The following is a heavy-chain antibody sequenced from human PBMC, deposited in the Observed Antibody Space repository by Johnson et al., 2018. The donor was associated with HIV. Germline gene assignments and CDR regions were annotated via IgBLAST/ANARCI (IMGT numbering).Heavy chain of an antibody. CDR1: GFTFSSYA. V-gene: IGHV3-30-3*01. CDR2: ISYDGSNK. CDR3: ARDQYSYGYTDAFDI. Sequence: QVQLVESGGGVVQPGRSLRLSCAASGFTFSSYAMHWVRQAPGKGLEWVAVISYDGSNKYYADSVKGRFTISRDNSKNTLYLQMNSLRAEDTAVYYCARDQYSYGYTDAFDIWGQGTMVTVSS. J-gene: IGHJ3*02. D-gene: IGHD5-18*01.